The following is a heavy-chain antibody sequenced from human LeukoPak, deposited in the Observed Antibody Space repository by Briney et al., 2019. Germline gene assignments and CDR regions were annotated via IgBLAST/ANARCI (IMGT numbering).Heavy chain of an antibody. D-gene: IGHD3-10*01. J-gene: IGHJ5*02. V-gene: IGHV4-61*02. CDR1: GGSISSGSYY. CDR2: IYTSGST. CDR3: ARWAPWFGELGNWFDP. Sequence: SETLSLTCTVSGGSISSGSYYWSWIRQPAGKGLEWIGRIYTSGSTNYNPTLKSRVTISVDTSKNQFSLKLSSVTAADTAVYYCARWAPWFGELGNWFDPWGQGTPVTVSS.